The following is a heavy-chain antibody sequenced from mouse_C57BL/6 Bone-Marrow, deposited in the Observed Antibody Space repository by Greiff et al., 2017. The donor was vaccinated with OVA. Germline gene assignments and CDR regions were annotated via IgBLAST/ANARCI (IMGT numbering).Heavy chain of an antibody. Sequence: QVQLQQSGPELVKPGASVKLSCKASGYTFTSYDINWVKQRPGQGLEWIGWIYPRDGSTKYNEKFKGKATLTVDTSSSTAYMELHSLTSEDSAVYFCARSSYYGSSLYAMDYWGQGTSVTVSS. CDR2: IYPRDGST. V-gene: IGHV1-85*01. D-gene: IGHD1-1*01. J-gene: IGHJ4*01. CDR3: ARSSYYGSSLYAMDY. CDR1: GYTFTSYD.